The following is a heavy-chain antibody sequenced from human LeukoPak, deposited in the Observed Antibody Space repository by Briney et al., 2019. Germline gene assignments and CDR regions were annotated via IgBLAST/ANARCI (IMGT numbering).Heavy chain of an antibody. V-gene: IGHV3-11*06. CDR3: ARLLPPIVATSHWFDP. CDR1: GFTFNDYY. CDR2: ISSSSSYT. D-gene: IGHD5-12*01. Sequence: KPGGSLRLSCAASGFTFNDYYMSWIRQAPGKGLEWVSYISSSSSYTNYADSVKGRFTISRDNAKNSLYLQMNSLRAEDTAVYYCARLLPPIVATSHWFDPWGQGTLVTVSS. J-gene: IGHJ5*02.